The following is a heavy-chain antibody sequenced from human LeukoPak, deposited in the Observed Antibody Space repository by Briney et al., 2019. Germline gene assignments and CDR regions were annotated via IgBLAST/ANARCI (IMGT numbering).Heavy chain of an antibody. CDR2: ISFDGVNT. J-gene: IGHJ3*02. V-gene: IGHV3-30*04. CDR3: AKFCFSSGYHCAFDM. Sequence: GGSLRLSCAASGFTFSTYAIHWVRQAPGKGLEWVAVISFDGVNTFYADSVKGRFTISRDNSKNTLYLEMNSLRPEDTAVYYCAKFCFSSGYHCAFDMWGQGTMVTVSS. D-gene: IGHD3-22*01. CDR1: GFTFSTYA.